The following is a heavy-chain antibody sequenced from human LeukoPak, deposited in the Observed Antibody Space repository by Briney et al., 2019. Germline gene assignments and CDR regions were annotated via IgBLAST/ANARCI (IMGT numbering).Heavy chain of an antibody. Sequence: PGGSLRLSCAASGFTFSSYSMNWVRQAPGKGLEWVSSISSSSSYIYYADSVKGRFTISRDNAKNSLYLQMNSLRAEDTAVYYCAKDSGFSGWANHFDYWGQGTLVTVSS. CDR1: GFTFSSYS. CDR3: AKDSGFSGWANHFDY. V-gene: IGHV3-21*04. J-gene: IGHJ4*02. D-gene: IGHD6-19*01. CDR2: ISSSSSYI.